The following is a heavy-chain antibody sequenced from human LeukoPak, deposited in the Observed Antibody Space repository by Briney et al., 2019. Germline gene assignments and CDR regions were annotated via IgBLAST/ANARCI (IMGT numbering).Heavy chain of an antibody. V-gene: IGHV3-7*05. CDR2: IKQDGSEK. D-gene: IGHD3-10*01. J-gene: IGHJ4*02. Sequence: PGGSLRLSCVASGFTFSTYWMSWVRQAPGKGLEWVANIKQDGSEKFYVDSVEGRFTISRDNAKNSLYLQMHSLRAEDSALYYCARYYPGVPDDPRQADRFDYWGQGTLVTVSS. CDR3: ARYYPGVPDDPRQADRFDY. CDR1: GFTFSTYW.